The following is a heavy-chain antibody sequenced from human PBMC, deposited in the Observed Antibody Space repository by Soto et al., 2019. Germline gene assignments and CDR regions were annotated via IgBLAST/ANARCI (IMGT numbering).Heavy chain of an antibody. J-gene: IGHJ4*02. Sequence: EVQLVESGGSLVKPGGSLRLSCAASGFSLSYAWMNWVRQAPGKGLEWVGRVKSKSDGGSTDYAAPVRGRFTISRDDSKNTVYLQMNSLKTEDTAVYYCCTEPHIVATIYDVDYWGQGTLVAVSS. CDR3: CTEPHIVATIYDVDY. V-gene: IGHV3-15*07. CDR1: GFSLSYAW. D-gene: IGHD5-12*01. CDR2: VKSKSDGGST.